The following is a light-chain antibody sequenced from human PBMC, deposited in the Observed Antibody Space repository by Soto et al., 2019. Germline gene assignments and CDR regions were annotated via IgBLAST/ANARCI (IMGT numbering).Light chain of an antibody. Sequence: DIVMTQSPDSLAVSLGESATINCKSSQSVLSTSNNKNYLSWHQQKPGQPPRLLIYWASTRESGVPDRFSGSGSGTDFTLTISSLQAEDVAIYYCQQHFTAPLTFGGGTKV. CDR3: QQHFTAPLT. V-gene: IGKV4-1*01. CDR1: QSVLSTSNNKNY. J-gene: IGKJ4*01. CDR2: WAS.